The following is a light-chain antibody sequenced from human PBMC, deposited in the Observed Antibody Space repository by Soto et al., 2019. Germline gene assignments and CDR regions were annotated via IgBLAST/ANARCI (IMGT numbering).Light chain of an antibody. Sequence: DIQMTQSPSSLSASVGDRVTINCKSSQTVLDSSNNKDYLTWYQQKPGQPPKLLIYWASNREFGVPDRFSGSGSGTDFTLTISSLQAEDVAVYYCQQYYSTPRTFGHGTKVDIK. J-gene: IGKJ1*01. CDR3: QQYYSTPRT. CDR2: WAS. V-gene: IGKV4-1*01. CDR1: QTVLDSSNNKDY.